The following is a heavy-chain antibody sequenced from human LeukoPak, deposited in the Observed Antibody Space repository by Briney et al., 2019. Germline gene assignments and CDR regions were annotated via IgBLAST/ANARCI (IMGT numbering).Heavy chain of an antibody. D-gene: IGHD4-23*01. J-gene: IGHJ4*02. CDR1: GDSISGSNYF. V-gene: IGHV4-39*07. CDR2: FYPSGST. CDR3: ARVGSGVNLYYFDY. Sequence: AETLSLTCTVSGDSISGSNYFWGWIRQPPGKGLEWIGNFYPSGSTYYNPSLKSRVTIAEDTSKNQFSLRLSSVTAADTAVYYCARVGSGVNLYYFDYWGQGTLVTVSS.